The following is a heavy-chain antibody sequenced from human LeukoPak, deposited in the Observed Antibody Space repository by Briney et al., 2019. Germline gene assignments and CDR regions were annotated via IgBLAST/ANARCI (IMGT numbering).Heavy chain of an antibody. CDR2: IYYSGST. CDR3: ARHGGYSSPYLH. Sequence: SETLSLTCTVSGGSISSYYWSWIRQPPGQGLEWIGYIYYSGSTNYNPYLKSRVTISVDTSKNQFSLKLSSVPATDTAVYYCARHGGYSSPYLHWGQGNLVTVSS. D-gene: IGHD6-13*01. J-gene: IGHJ1*01. CDR1: GGSISSYY. V-gene: IGHV4-59*08.